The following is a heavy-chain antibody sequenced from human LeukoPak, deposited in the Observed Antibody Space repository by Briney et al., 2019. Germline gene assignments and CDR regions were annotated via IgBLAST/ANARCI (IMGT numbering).Heavy chain of an antibody. V-gene: IGHV4-61*02. CDR1: GGSISSDSYY. D-gene: IGHD4-11*01. J-gene: IGHJ5*02. CDR2: IHTSGST. Sequence: SETLSLTCTVSGGSISSDSYYWSWIRQPAGKGLEWIGRIHTSGSTNYNPSLKSRVTISVDTSKNQFSLKLSSVTATDTAVYYCARMTTLTWFDPWGHGTLVTVSS. CDR3: ARMTTLTWFDP.